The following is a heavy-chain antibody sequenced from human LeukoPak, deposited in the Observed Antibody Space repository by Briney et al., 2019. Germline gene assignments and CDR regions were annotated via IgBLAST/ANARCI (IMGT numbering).Heavy chain of an antibody. V-gene: IGHV3-48*03. CDR2: MSSESTAI. Sequence: GGSLRLSCSASGFSLRKYEMNWVRQAPGKGLEWISYMSSESTAIYYSDSVEGRFTMSRDNAKNSVHLQMTSLRADDTALYFCAREPAGLFFDANGDLDLWGQGVLVTVSS. CDR3: AREPAGLFFDANGDLDL. D-gene: IGHD3/OR15-3a*01. J-gene: IGHJ5*02. CDR1: GFSLRKYE.